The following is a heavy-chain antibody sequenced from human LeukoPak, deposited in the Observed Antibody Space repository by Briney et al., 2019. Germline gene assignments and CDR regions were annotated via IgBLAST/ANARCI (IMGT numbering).Heavy chain of an antibody. J-gene: IGHJ5*02. CDR2: INPNSGGT. V-gene: IGHV1-2*02. D-gene: IGHD3/OR15-3a*01. Sequence: GASVKVSCKASGYTLTGHYMHWVRQAPGQGLEWIGWINPNSGGTNSAQKFQGRVTMTRDTSISTAYMELSKLRSDDTAVYYCARVAIFGLYNWFDPWGQGTLVTVSS. CDR3: ARVAIFGLYNWFDP. CDR1: GYTLTGHY.